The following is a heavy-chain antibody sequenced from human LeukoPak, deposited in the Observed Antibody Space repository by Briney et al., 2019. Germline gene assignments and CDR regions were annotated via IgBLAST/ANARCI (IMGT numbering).Heavy chain of an antibody. V-gene: IGHV3-23*01. CDR1: GFTFSSYW. D-gene: IGHD6-13*01. J-gene: IGHJ4*02. Sequence: PGGSLRLSCAASGFTFSSYWMSWVRQAPGKGLEWVSTISGNGGSTYYADSVKGRFTISRDNSKNTLYLQMNSLRAEDTAVYYCAKPPPDSSSWLFDYWGQGTLVTVSS. CDR3: AKPPPDSSSWLFDY. CDR2: ISGNGGST.